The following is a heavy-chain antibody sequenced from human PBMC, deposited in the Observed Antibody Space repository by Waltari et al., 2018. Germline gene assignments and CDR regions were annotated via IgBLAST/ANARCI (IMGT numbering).Heavy chain of an antibody. Sequence: EVQLLESGGGLVQPGGSLRLSCAASGFTFRSYAMSWVRQAPGKGLEWVSAISGSGGSTYYADSVKGRFTISRDNSKNTLYLQMNSLRAEDTAVYYCARYCSSTSCFSWAYYYGMDVWGQGTTVTVSS. CDR2: ISGSGGST. V-gene: IGHV3-23*01. D-gene: IGHD2-2*01. CDR3: ARYCSSTSCFSWAYYYGMDV. J-gene: IGHJ6*02. CDR1: GFTFRSYA.